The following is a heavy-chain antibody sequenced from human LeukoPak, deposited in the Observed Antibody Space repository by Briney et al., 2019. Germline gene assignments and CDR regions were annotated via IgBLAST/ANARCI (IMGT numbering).Heavy chain of an antibody. J-gene: IGHJ4*02. CDR3: ARLDSSGYPYYFDY. CDR2: IYYSGST. Sequence: SETLSLTCSVSGGSISSGGYYWSWIRQHPGKGLEWIGYIYYSGSTNYNPSLKSRVTISVDTSKNQFSLKLSSVTAADTAVYYCARLDSSGYPYYFDYWGQGTLVTVSS. CDR1: GGSISSGGYY. V-gene: IGHV4-31*02. D-gene: IGHD3-22*01.